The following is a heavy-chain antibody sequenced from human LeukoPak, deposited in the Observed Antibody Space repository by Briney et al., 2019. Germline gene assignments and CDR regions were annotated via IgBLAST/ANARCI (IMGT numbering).Heavy chain of an antibody. V-gene: IGHV3-9*01. Sequence: GGSLRLSCAASGFTFDDYARHWVRQAPGKGLEWVSGISWNSGSIGYADSVKGRFTISRDNAKNSLYLQMNSLRAEDTALYYCAKHSRGYYDSSADAFDIWGQGTMVTVSS. D-gene: IGHD3-22*01. CDR3: AKHSRGYYDSSADAFDI. J-gene: IGHJ3*02. CDR1: GFTFDDYA. CDR2: ISWNSGSI.